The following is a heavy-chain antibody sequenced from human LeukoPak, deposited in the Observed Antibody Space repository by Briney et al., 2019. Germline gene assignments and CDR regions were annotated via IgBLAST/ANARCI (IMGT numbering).Heavy chain of an antibody. V-gene: IGHV3-7*05. D-gene: IGHD3-16*01. CDR1: GFTFSRFW. Sequence: GGSLRLSCAASGFTFSRFWMNWVRQAPGRGLEWVANIDQSGGRNNYVDSVKGRFTISRDNAKNSLFLEMSSLRADDTAVYFCARDVEGGTFDSWGQGTTVTVSS. J-gene: IGHJ3*02. CDR2: IDQSGGRN. CDR3: ARDVEGGTFDS.